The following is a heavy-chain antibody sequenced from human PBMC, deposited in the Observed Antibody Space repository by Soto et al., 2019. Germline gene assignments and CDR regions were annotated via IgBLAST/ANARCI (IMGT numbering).Heavy chain of an antibody. Sequence: EVQLLESGGGLVQPGGSLRLSCAASGFTFSRYGVSWVRQVPGKGLECVAGISSTDYTYYADSVRGRFTISRDNPKTTLYLDMNSLSAEDTAIYYCAGGGGDYFDSWGQGTLVTVSS. J-gene: IGHJ4*02. CDR3: AGGGGDYFDS. CDR1: GFTFSRYG. CDR2: ISSTDYT. D-gene: IGHD2-21*01. V-gene: IGHV3-23*01.